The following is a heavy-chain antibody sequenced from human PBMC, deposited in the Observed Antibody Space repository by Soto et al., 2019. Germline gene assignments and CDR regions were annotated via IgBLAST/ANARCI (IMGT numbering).Heavy chain of an antibody. CDR2: INWNGGST. V-gene: IGHV3-20*01. D-gene: IGHD4-4*01. J-gene: IGHJ4*02. CDR1: GFTFDDYG. Sequence: GGSLRLSCAASGFTFDDYGISWVRQAPGKGLEWVSGINWNGGSTRYADSVKGRFTISRDNAKNSLYLQMNSLRAEDTALYHCARAPRIYSNFYFDYWGQGTLVTVSS. CDR3: ARAPRIYSNFYFDY.